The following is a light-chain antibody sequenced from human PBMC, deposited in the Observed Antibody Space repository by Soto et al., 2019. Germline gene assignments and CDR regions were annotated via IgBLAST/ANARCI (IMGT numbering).Light chain of an antibody. V-gene: IGLV2-14*02. Sequence: QSALTQPASVSGSPGQSITISCTGTSSDVGSYNLVSWYQQHPGKAPKLMISAVTKRPAGVSSRFSGSKSGTSATLAITGLQTGDEAIYYCGSWGSSVTGSFYVFGSATKVTVL. CDR2: AVT. J-gene: IGLJ1*01. CDR3: GSWGSSVTGSFYV. CDR1: SSDVGSYNL.